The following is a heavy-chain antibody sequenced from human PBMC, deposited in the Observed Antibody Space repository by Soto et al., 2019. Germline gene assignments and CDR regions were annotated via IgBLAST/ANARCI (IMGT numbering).Heavy chain of an antibody. CDR3: GTTPGGGGY. J-gene: IGHJ4*02. Sequence: EVQLVESGGGLIQPGGSLRLSCAVSGFTVSNNYMSWVRQAPGKGLEGVSVIYSGGYTAYGDSVKGRFTISRDNSKNTLIIQLNALAAQHSAVSYWGTTPGGGGYWGQGTLVTVSS. D-gene: IGHD3-10*01. V-gene: IGHV3-53*01. CDR2: IYSGGYT. CDR1: GFTVSNNY.